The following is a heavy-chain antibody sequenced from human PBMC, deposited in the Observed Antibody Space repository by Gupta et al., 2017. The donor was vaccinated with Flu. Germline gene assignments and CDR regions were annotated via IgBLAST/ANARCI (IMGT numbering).Heavy chain of an antibody. D-gene: IGHD2-2*02. J-gene: IGHJ5*02. V-gene: IGHV4-34*01. CDR3: ARGGVNCSSTSCYTYWFDP. Sequence: KGREWICEINHSGSTNYNPSLKSRVTISVDTSKNQFSLKLSSVTAADTAVYYCARGGVNCSSTSCYTYWFDPWGQGTLVTVSS. CDR2: INHSGST.